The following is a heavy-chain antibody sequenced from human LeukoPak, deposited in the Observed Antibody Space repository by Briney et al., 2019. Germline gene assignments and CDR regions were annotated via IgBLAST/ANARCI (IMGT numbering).Heavy chain of an antibody. D-gene: IGHD6-13*01. Sequence: AGGSLRLSCAASGFTFSSYSMNWVRQAPGKGLEWVSSISSSSSYIYYADSVKGRFTISRDNAKNSLYLQMNSLRAEDTAVYYCARDHQQQRDNWFDPWGQGTLVTVSS. CDR2: ISSSSSYI. CDR1: GFTFSSYS. CDR3: ARDHQQQRDNWFDP. V-gene: IGHV3-21*01. J-gene: IGHJ5*02.